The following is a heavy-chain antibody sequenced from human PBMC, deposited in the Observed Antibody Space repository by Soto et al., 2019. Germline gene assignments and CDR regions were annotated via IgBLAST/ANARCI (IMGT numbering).Heavy chain of an antibody. J-gene: IGHJ4*02. V-gene: IGHV4-59*01. CDR3: ARGTDGSYYDS. CDR2: IYYSGST. D-gene: IGHD2-15*01. Sequence: PSETLSLTCTVSGGSISTYYWSWIRQPPGKGLEWIGYIYYSGSTNYNPSLKSRVTISVDTSKNHFSLKLSSVTAADTAVYYCARGTDGSYYDSWGQGTLVTVSS. CDR1: GGSISTYY.